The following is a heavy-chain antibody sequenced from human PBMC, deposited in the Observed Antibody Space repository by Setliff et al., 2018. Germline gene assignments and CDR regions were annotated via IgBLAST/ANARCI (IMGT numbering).Heavy chain of an antibody. CDR3: ATSNDYLDH. V-gene: IGHV3-48*01. CDR2: ITGSSSVI. J-gene: IGHJ5*02. D-gene: IGHD3-16*01. Sequence: GGSLRLSCAASGFTFSIYSMNWVRQAPGRGLEWPSYITGSSSVIHYADSVKGRFTISRDNARNSLYLQINSLRAEDTAVYFCATSNDYLDHWSQGTLVTVSS. CDR1: GFTFSIYS.